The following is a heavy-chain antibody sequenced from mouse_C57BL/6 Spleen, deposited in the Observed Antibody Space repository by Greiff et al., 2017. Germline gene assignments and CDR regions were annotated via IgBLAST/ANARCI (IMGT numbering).Heavy chain of an antibody. V-gene: IGHV14-3*01. J-gene: IGHJ3*01. D-gene: IGHD2-1*01. CDR1: GFNIKNTY. CDR2: IDPANGNT. Sequence: EVKLVESVAELVRPGASVKLSCTASGFNIKNTYMHWVKQRPEQGLEWIGRIDPANGNTKYAPKFPGKATITADTSSNTSYLQLSSLTSEDTAIYYCVYGNSFLYWGQGTLVTVSA. CDR3: VYGNSFLY.